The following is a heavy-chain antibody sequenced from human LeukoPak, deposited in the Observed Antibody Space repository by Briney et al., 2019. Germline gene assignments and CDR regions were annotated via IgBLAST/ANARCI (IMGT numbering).Heavy chain of an antibody. V-gene: IGHV1-58*02. CDR2: IVVGSDNT. J-gene: IGHJ5*02. CDR3: VADPYYDGSGPPRWFDP. D-gene: IGHD3-22*01. CDR1: GFTFTSSA. Sequence: SVKVSCKASGFTFTSSAMQWVRQTRGQRLEWIGWIVVGSDNTNYAQKFQGRVTITRDMSTSTAYMGLSSLGSDDTAVYYCVADPYYDGSGPPRWFDPWGQGTLVTVSS.